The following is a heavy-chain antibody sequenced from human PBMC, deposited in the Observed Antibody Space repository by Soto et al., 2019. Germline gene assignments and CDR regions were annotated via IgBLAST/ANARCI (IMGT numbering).Heavy chain of an antibody. D-gene: IGHD3-3*01. V-gene: IGHV1-3*01. CDR2: INAGNGNT. J-gene: IGHJ3*02. CDR3: ARAYYDFWSGSRGAFDI. CDR1: GYTFTSYA. Sequence: EASVKVSCKASGYTFTSYAMHWVRQAPGQRLEWMGWINAGNGNTKYSQKFQGRVTITRDTSASTAYMELSSLRSEDTAVYYCARAYYDFWSGSRGAFDIWGQGTMVTVSS.